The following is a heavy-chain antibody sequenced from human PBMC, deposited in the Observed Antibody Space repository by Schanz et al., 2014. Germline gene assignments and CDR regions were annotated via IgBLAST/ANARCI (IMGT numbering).Heavy chain of an antibody. D-gene: IGHD3-22*01. V-gene: IGHV1-18*01. CDR2: ISANNGHT. CDR3: ARAGQDYSDSSGYATYYFGN. J-gene: IGHJ4*02. CDR1: GYTFTTYG. Sequence: QVQLVQSGSEVKKPWASVKVSCKASGYTFTTYGISWVRQAPGQGLEWMGWISANNGHTNYAQKFQGRVTITADKSTSTAYMELSNLRSEDTAVYYCARAGQDYSDSSGYATYYFGNWGQGTLVTVSS.